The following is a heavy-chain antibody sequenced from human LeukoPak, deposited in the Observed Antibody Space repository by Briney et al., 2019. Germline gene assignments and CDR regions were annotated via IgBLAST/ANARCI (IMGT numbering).Heavy chain of an antibody. V-gene: IGHV3-23*01. CDR2: ISGSGGST. Sequence: PGRSLRLSCAASGFTFSSYSMNWVRQAPGKGLEWVSAISGSGGSTYYADSVKGRFTISRDNSKNTLYLQMNSLRAEDTAVYYCAKSLYDFWSGYFYYYGMDVWGQGTTVTVSS. CDR3: AKSLYDFWSGYFYYYGMDV. CDR1: GFTFSSYS. D-gene: IGHD3-3*01. J-gene: IGHJ6*02.